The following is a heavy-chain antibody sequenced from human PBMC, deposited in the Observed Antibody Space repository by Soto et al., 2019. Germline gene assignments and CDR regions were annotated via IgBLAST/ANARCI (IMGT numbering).Heavy chain of an antibody. J-gene: IGHJ4*02. D-gene: IGHD2-15*01. CDR1: GFTFSSYG. CDR3: AKERDIVVVVAPLDY. V-gene: IGHV3-30*18. CDR2: ISYDGSNK. Sequence: QVQLVESGGGVAQPGRSLRLSCAASGFTFSSYGMHWVRQAPGKGLEWVAVISYDGSNKYYADSVQGRFTISRDNSKNTLYLQMNSLRAEDTAVYYCAKERDIVVVVAPLDYWGQGTLVTVSS.